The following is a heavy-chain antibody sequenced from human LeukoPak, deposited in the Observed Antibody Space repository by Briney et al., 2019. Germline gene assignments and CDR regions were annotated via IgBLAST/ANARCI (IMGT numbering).Heavy chain of an antibody. CDR3: ARGALGRFGELLTNWFDP. Sequence: PGGSLRLSCAASGFTFSSYWMHWVRQAPGKGLVWVSRINSDGSSTSYADSVKRRFTISRENAKNTLYLQMNSLRAEDTAVYYCARGALGRFGELLTNWFDPWGQGTLVTVSS. J-gene: IGHJ5*02. CDR2: INSDGSST. D-gene: IGHD3-10*01. V-gene: IGHV3-74*01. CDR1: GFTFSSYW.